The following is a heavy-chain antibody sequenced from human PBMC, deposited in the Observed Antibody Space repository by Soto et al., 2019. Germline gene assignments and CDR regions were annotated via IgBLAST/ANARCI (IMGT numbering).Heavy chain of an antibody. Sequence: PSETLSLTCTVSGGSISIYYWSWIRQSPGKGLEWIGYIYYSGSTNYNPSLKSRVTISVDTSKNQFSLKLSSVTAADTAVYYCARGFNWNYAEGFDYWGQGTLVTVYS. CDR1: GGSISIYY. D-gene: IGHD1-7*01. CDR3: ARGFNWNYAEGFDY. V-gene: IGHV4-59*01. J-gene: IGHJ4*02. CDR2: IYYSGST.